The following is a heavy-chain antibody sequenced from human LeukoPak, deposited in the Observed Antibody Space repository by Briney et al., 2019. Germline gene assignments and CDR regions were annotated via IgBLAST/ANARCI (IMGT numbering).Heavy chain of an antibody. D-gene: IGHD6-13*01. CDR1: GFTFSSYG. Sequence: GGSLRLSCAASGFTFSSYGMHWVRQAPGKGLEWVAFIRYDGSNKYYADSVKGRFTISRDNSKNTLYLQMNSLRAEDTAVYYCAKDGEQQLAADYWGQGTLVTVSS. CDR3: AKDGEQQLAADY. CDR2: IRYDGSNK. V-gene: IGHV3-30*02. J-gene: IGHJ4*02.